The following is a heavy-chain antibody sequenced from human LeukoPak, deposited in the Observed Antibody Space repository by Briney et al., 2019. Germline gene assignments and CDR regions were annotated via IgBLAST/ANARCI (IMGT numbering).Heavy chain of an antibody. CDR1: GGSISSYY. CDR2: IYTSGST. V-gene: IGHV4-4*07. Sequence: SETLSLTCTVSGGSISSYYWSWIRQPAGKGLEWIGRIYTSGSTNYNPSLKSRVTMTVDTSKNQFSLKLSSVTAADTAVYYCARAAVAGTFRTSSRWFDPWGQGTLVTVSS. J-gene: IGHJ5*02. CDR3: ARAAVAGTFRTSSRWFDP. D-gene: IGHD6-19*01.